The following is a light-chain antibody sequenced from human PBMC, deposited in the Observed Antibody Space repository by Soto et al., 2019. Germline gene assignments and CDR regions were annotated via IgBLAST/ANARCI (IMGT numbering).Light chain of an antibody. J-gene: IGLJ1*01. Sequence: QSVLPQPASVYGSPGQSITISCTGTSSDVGSYNLVSWYQQHPGKAPKLMIYEVSKRPSGVSNRFSGSKSGNTASLTISGLQAEDEADYYCCSYAGSSTFYVFGTGTKVTVL. CDR2: EVS. CDR3: CSYAGSSTFYV. CDR1: SSDVGSYNL. V-gene: IGLV2-23*02.